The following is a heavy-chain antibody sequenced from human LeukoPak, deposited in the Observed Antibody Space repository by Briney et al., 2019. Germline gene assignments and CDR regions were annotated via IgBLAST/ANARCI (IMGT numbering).Heavy chain of an antibody. V-gene: IGHV3-23*01. CDR3: AKDLSPRMTTFSWFDP. D-gene: IGHD4-11*01. J-gene: IGHJ5*02. CDR1: GFTFSSYA. CDR2: ISGSGGST. Sequence: PGGSLRLSCAASGFTFSSYAMSWVRQAPGKGLEWVSAISGSGGSTYYADSVKGRFTISRDNSKNTLYLQMNSLRAEDTAVYYCAKDLSPRMTTFSWFDPWGQGTLVTVSS.